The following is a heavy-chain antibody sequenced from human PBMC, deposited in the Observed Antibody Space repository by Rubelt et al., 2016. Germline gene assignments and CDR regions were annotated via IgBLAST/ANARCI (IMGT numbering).Heavy chain of an antibody. CDR2: INHSGST. J-gene: IGHJ6*02. Sequence: QVQLQQWGAGLLKPSETLSLTCAVYGGSFSGYYWSWIRQPPGKGLEWIGEINHSGSTNYNPSLKSRVTKSVNTSKNQFSLKLSAVTAAEKDVYYCARGRMGFHYYYYGMDVWGQGTTVTVSS. D-gene: IGHD1-26*01. CDR3: ARGRMGFHYYYYGMDV. CDR1: GGSFSGYY. V-gene: IGHV4-34*01.